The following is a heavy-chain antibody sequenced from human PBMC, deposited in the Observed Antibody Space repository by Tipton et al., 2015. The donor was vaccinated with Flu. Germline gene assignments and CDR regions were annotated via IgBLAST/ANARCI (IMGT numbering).Heavy chain of an antibody. CDR3: ARRDYSNYVSDPKSLFDP. Sequence: TLSLTCTVSDGSISYYYWSWIRQPPGKGLEWIGYIYNSGTTNSNPSLMSRLTISVDTSKNQFSLKVFSVTAADTAVYYCARRDYSNYVSDPKSLFDPWGQGILVTVSS. CDR1: DGSISYYY. CDR2: IYNSGTT. J-gene: IGHJ5*02. V-gene: IGHV4-59*08. D-gene: IGHD4-11*01.